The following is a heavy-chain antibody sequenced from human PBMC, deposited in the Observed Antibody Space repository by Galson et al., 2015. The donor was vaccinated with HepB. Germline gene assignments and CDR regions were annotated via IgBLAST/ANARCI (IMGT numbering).Heavy chain of an antibody. CDR2: FDPEDGET. D-gene: IGHD1-26*01. Sequence: SVKVSCKVSGYTLTELSMHWVRQAPGKGLEWMGGFDPEDGETIYAQKFQGRVTMTEDTSTDTAYMELSSLRSEDTAVYYCATQRRSYYGDAFDIWGQGTMVTVSS. J-gene: IGHJ3*02. V-gene: IGHV1-24*01. CDR3: ATQRRSYYGDAFDI. CDR1: GYTLTELS.